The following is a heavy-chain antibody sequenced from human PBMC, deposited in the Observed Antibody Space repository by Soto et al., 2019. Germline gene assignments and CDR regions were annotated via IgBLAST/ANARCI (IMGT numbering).Heavy chain of an antibody. CDR1: GFTFDDYA. CDR2: ISWNSGSI. J-gene: IGHJ4*02. V-gene: IGHV3-9*01. D-gene: IGHD3-3*01. Sequence: PGGSLRLSCAASGFTFDDYAMHWVRQAPGKGLEWVSGISWNSGSIGYADSVKGRFTISRDNAKNSLYLQMNSLRAEDTALYYCAKDKGSGYSPTANGFDYWGQGTLVTVSS. CDR3: AKDKGSGYSPTANGFDY.